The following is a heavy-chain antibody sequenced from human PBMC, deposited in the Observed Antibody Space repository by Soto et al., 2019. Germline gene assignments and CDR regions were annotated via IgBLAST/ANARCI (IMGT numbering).Heavy chain of an antibody. CDR3: ARVEGYCSSTSCHYNWFDP. CDR2: IIPILGIA. Sequence: SVKVSCKASGGTFSSYTISWVRQAPGKGLEWMGRIIPILGIANYAQKFQGRVTITADKSTSTAYMELSSLRSEDTAVYYCARVEGYCSSTSCHYNWFDPWGQGTLVTVSS. V-gene: IGHV1-69*02. CDR1: GGTFSSYT. J-gene: IGHJ5*02. D-gene: IGHD2-2*01.